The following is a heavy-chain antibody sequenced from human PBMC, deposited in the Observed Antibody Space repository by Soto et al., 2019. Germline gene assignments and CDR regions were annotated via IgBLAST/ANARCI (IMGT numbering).Heavy chain of an antibody. CDR2: IYYSGST. J-gene: IGHJ4*02. CDR3: ARASMIAEPLLDY. Sequence: SETLSLTCTVSGGSISSYYWSWIRQPPGKGLEWIGYIYYSGSTNYNPSLKSRVTISVDTSKNQFSLKLSSVTAADTAVYYCARASMIAEPLLDYWGQGTLVTVSS. D-gene: IGHD3-22*01. V-gene: IGHV4-59*01. CDR1: GGSISSYY.